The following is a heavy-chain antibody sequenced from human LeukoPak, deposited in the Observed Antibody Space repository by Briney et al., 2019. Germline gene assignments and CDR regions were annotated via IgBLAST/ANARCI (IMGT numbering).Heavy chain of an antibody. CDR3: ARRMVSSGYFIFAFDI. CDR1: GYTFTSYA. J-gene: IGHJ3*02. V-gene: IGHV1-2*02. D-gene: IGHD3-3*01. Sequence: GASVKVSCKASGYTFTSYAMNWVRQAPGQGLEWMGWINPNSGGTNYAQKFQGRVTMTRDTSISTAYMELSRLRSDDTAVYYCARRMVSSGYFIFAFDIWGQGTMVTVSS. CDR2: INPNSGGT.